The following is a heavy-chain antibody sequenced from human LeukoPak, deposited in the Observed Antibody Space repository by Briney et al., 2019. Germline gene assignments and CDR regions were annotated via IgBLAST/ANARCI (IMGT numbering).Heavy chain of an antibody. CDR2: IIPIFGTA. J-gene: IGHJ5*02. D-gene: IGHD1-26*01. Sequence: GASVKVSCKASGGTFSSYAISWVRQAPGQGLEWMGGIIPIFGTANYTQKFQGRVTITADKSTSTAYMELSSLRSEDTAVYYCARGRGRLVGSRLNWFDPWGQGTLVTVSS. CDR3: ARGRGRLVGSRLNWFDP. V-gene: IGHV1-69*06. CDR1: GGTFSSYA.